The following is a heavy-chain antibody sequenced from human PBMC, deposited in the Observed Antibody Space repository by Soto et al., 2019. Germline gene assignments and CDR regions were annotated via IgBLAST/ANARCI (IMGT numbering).Heavy chain of an antibody. CDR2: ISTFNGNT. D-gene: IGHD1-26*01. CDR1: ASTFTGYT. Sequence: QVHLVQSGTEVKEPGASVKVSCKASASTFTGYTINWVRQAPGQGLEWMGWISTFNGNTKYAGNFEGRVTMTTNTATTTAYTERASPTFDGPPVYFWGRGAATSGRGFGPWGQGTVLSVSS. V-gene: IGHV1-18*04. CDR3: GRGAATSGRGFGP. J-gene: IGHJ5*02.